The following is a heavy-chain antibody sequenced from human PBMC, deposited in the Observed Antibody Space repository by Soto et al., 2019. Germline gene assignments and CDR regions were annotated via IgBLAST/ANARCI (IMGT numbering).Heavy chain of an antibody. CDR1: GGSVSSGSYY. J-gene: IGHJ5*02. D-gene: IGHD3-3*01. V-gene: IGHV4-61*01. CDR2: IYYSGST. Sequence: SETLSLTCTVSGGSVSSGSYYWSWIRQPPGKGLEWIGYIYYSGSTNYNPSLKSRVTISVDTSKNQFSLKLSSVTAADTAVYYCARQITIFGVANWFDPWGQGTLVTVSS. CDR3: ARQITIFGVANWFDP.